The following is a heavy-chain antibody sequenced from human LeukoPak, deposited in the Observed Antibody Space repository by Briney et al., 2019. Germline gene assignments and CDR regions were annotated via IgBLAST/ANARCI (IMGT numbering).Heavy chain of an antibody. CDR1: GGTFSSYA. V-gene: IGHV1-69*01. J-gene: IGHJ4*02. CDR3: ARDGRGYSYGNFDY. Sequence: VASVKVSCKASGGTFSSYAISWVRQAPGQGLEWMGGIIPIFGRANYAQKFQGRVTITADESTSTAYMELSSLRSEDTAVYYCARDGRGYSYGNFDYWGQGTLVTVSS. CDR2: IIPIFGRA. D-gene: IGHD5-18*01.